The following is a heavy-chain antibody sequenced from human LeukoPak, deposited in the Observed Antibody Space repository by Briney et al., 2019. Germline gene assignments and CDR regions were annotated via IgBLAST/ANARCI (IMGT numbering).Heavy chain of an antibody. CDR3: ARDKDTTMVKLFDS. CDR2: IKQDGSEK. Sequence: PGGSLRLSCAGSQFTFSTYWMSWVRQAPGKGLEWVANIKQDGSEKYYVDSVKGRFTISRDNTKNSLYLQMNSLRADDTAVYYCARDKDTTMVKLFDSWGQGTLVTVSS. J-gene: IGHJ4*02. D-gene: IGHD5-18*01. CDR1: QFTFSTYW. V-gene: IGHV3-7*01.